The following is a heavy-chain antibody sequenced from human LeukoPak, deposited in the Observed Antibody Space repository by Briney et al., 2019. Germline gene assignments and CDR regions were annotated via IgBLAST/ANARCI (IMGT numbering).Heavy chain of an antibody. D-gene: IGHD3-22*01. V-gene: IGHV3-74*01. CDR1: GFTFSTYW. CDR2: IKSDGST. J-gene: IGHJ1*01. Sequence: GGSLRLSCAASGFTFSTYWMHWVRQAPGKGLGWVSRIKSDGSTNYADSVKGRFTISRDNANSTLSLQMNSLRPEDTSVYYCARAPSEIGGYYPEYFRHWGQGTLVTVSS. CDR3: ARAPSEIGGYYPEYFRH.